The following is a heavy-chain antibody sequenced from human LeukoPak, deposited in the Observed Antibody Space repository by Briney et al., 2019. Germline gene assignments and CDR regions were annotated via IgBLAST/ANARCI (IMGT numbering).Heavy chain of an antibody. V-gene: IGHV3-7*01. CDR1: GFTFNDYY. CDR2: IKEDGSEK. Sequence: GGSLRLSCAASGFTFNDYYMSWIRQAPGQGLEWVAAIKEDGSEKDYVDSVKGRFTISRDNAKNSLYLQMNNLRAEDTAVYYCATYTNWVAGDVWGQGTSVSVSS. D-gene: IGHD1-1*01. CDR3: ATYTNWVAGDV. J-gene: IGHJ6*02.